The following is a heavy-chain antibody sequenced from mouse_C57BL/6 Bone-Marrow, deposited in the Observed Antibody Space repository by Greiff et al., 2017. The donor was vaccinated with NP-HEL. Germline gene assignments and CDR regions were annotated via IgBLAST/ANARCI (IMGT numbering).Heavy chain of an antibody. CDR2: INPGSGGT. CDR3: AGYSNLYWYFDV. D-gene: IGHD2-5*01. J-gene: IGHJ1*03. CDR1: GYAFTNYL. V-gene: IGHV1-54*01. Sequence: VQLQQSGAELVRPGTSVKVSCKASGYAFTNYLIEWVKQRPGQGLEWIGVINPGSGGTNYNEKFKGKATLTADKSSSTAYMQLSSLTSEDSAVYFCAGYSNLYWYFDVWGTGTTVTVSS.